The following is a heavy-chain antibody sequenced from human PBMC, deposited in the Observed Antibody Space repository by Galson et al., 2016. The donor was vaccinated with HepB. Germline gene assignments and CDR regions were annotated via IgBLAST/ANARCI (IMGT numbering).Heavy chain of an antibody. CDR2: IDPSGGST. CDR1: GYTFTYYH. Sequence: SVKVSCKASGYTFTYYHIHWVRQAPGQGLEWMGSIDPSGGSTSYSQQFQGRVTMTRDTSTSTVYMDLSSLRSEDTAVYYCARGIGDGSERRFDHWGQGTLVTVSS. CDR3: ARGIGDGSERRFDH. D-gene: IGHD3-10*01. V-gene: IGHV1-46*01. J-gene: IGHJ4*02.